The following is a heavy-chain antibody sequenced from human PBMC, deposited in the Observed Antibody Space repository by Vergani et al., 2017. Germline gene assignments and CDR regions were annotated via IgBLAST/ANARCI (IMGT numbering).Heavy chain of an antibody. D-gene: IGHD3-9*01. CDR1: GGSISSSNW. CDR2: INQSGQS. CDR3: ARXRAIREKVWLWDT. Sequence: QVQLQESGPGLVKPPGTLALTCAVSGGSISSSNWWSWVRQPPGKGLEWIGEINQSGQSRNNPSLKSRVTISVETSKHQLLRNLSSVTAAGTAIYYCARXRAIREKVWLWDTWGQGTPVTVSS. J-gene: IGHJ4*02. V-gene: IGHV4-4*03.